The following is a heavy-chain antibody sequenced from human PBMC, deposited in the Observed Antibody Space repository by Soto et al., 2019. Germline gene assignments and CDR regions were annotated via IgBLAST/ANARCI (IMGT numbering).Heavy chain of an antibody. CDR1: GYTFTSYY. D-gene: IGHD1-20*01. CDR3: ASSEITGTTSAFDI. V-gene: IGHV1-46*01. CDR2: INPSGGST. Sequence: ASVKVSCKASGYTFTSYYMHWVRQAPGQGLEWMGIINPSGGSTSYAQKFQGRVTMTRDTSTSTVYMELSSLRSEDTAVYYCASSEITGTTSAFDILGQGTMVTV. J-gene: IGHJ3*02.